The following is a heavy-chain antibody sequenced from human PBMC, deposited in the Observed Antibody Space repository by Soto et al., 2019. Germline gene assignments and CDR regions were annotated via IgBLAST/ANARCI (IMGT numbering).Heavy chain of an antibody. Sequence: QVQLVQSGAEVKKPGPSWRVSCRAPVGAFTKEFITWFRRPPGQGLGWRGGIIPLLDITNYAQKFQGRVTITADKSTSTAYMELNSLISEDTAVYYCARDSPIGSTFSGYDAIDYWGQGTLVTVSS. V-gene: IGHV1-69*04. D-gene: IGHD5-12*01. CDR2: IIPLLDIT. J-gene: IGHJ4*02. CDR3: ARDSPIGSTFSGYDAIDY. CDR1: VGAFTKEF.